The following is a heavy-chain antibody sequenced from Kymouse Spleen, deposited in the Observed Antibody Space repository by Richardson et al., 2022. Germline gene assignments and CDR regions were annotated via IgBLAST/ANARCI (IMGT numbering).Heavy chain of an antibody. CDR2: INHSGST. Sequence: QVQLQQWGAGLLKPSETLSLTCAVYGGSFSGYYWSWIRQPPGKGLEWIGEINHSGSTNYNPSLKSRVTISVDTSKNQFSLKLSSVTAADTAVYYCARVPYYDFWSEGYYYYGMDVWGQGTTVTVSS. CDR1: GGSFSGYY. CDR3: ARVPYYDFWSEGYYYYGMDV. V-gene: IGHV4-34*01. D-gene: IGHD3-3*01. J-gene: IGHJ6*02.